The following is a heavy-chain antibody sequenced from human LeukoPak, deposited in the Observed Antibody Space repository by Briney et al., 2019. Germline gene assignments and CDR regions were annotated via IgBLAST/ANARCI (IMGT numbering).Heavy chain of an antibody. CDR1: GFTFSSYA. CDR2: ISYDGSNK. CDR3: ASEVMVYAIEVSFDY. V-gene: IGHV3-30-3*01. D-gene: IGHD2-8*01. Sequence: GGSLRLSCAASGFTFSSYAMHWVRQAPGKGLEWVAVISYDGSNKYYADSVKGRFTISRDNSKNTLYLQMNSLRAEDTAVYYCASEVMVYAIEVSFDYWGQGTLVTVSS. J-gene: IGHJ4*02.